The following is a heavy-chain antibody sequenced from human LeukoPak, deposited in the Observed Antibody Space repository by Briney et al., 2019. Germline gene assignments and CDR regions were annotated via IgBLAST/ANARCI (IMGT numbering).Heavy chain of an antibody. CDR3: ARRGSTAMVLDY. V-gene: IGHV4-61*02. J-gene: IGHJ4*02. D-gene: IGHD5-18*01. Sequence: SETLSLTCTVSGGSISSGSYSWSWIRQPAGKGLEWIGRISTSGSTNYNPSLKSRVTISGDTSKNQFSLKLSSVTAAGTAVYYCARRGSTAMVLDYWGQGTLVTVSS. CDR1: GGSISSGSYS. CDR2: ISTSGST.